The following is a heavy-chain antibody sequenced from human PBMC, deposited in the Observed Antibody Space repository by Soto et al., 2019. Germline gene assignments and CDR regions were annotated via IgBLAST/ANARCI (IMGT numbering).Heavy chain of an antibody. CDR3: ARARSSYCRFLEWLPNYGMDV. D-gene: IGHD3-3*01. Sequence: QVQLVQSGAEVKKPGSSVKVSCKASGGTFSSYAISWVRQAPGQGLEWMGGIIPIFGTANYAQKFQGRVTITADESTSTAYMELSSLRSEDTAVYYCARARSSYCRFLEWLPNYGMDVWGQGTTVTVSS. CDR1: GGTFSSYA. V-gene: IGHV1-69*01. J-gene: IGHJ6*02. CDR2: IIPIFGTA.